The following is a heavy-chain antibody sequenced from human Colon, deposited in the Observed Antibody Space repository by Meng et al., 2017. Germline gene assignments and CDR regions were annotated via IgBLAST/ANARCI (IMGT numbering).Heavy chain of an antibody. V-gene: IGHV5-51*01. Sequence: GGSLRLSCKGSGYSFFGYWIGWVCQMPGKGLEWMGMVYPDDSKTRYSPTFQGQVTMSVDKSISTAYLQWGSLEASDTAMYFCARLSCSIELSKTCLDYWGQGTLVTVSS. CDR3: ARLSCSIELSKTCLDY. J-gene: IGHJ4*02. CDR2: VYPDDSKT. D-gene: IGHD5-24*01. CDR1: GYSFFGYW.